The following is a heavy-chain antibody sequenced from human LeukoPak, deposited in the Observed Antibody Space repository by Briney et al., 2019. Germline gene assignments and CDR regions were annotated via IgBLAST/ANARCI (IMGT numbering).Heavy chain of an antibody. D-gene: IGHD3-10*01. CDR1: GGSISSYY. J-gene: IGHJ4*02. CDR3: AGTLSGFGEAAFDY. V-gene: IGHV4-59*01. Sequence: SETLSLTCTVSGGSISSYYWSWIRQPPGKGLEWIGYIYYSGSTNYNPSLKSRVTISVDTSKNQFSLKPSSVTAADTAVYYCAGTLSGFGEAAFDYWGQGTLVTVSS. CDR2: IYYSGST.